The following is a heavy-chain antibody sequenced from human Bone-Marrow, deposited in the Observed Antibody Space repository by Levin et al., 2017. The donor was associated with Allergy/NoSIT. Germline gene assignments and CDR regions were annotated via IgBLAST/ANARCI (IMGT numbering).Heavy chain of an antibody. D-gene: IGHD5-18*01. Sequence: ETLSLTCAASGFTFSTYWMSWVRQAPGKGLEWVANIKEDGSDRFYVDSVKGRFTISRDNAKNSVYLQMNSLRAEDTAIYYCAREAFSYGCESWGQGTLVTVSS. CDR2: IKEDGSDR. CDR1: GFTFSTYW. J-gene: IGHJ5*02. V-gene: IGHV3-7*01. CDR3: AREAFSYGCES.